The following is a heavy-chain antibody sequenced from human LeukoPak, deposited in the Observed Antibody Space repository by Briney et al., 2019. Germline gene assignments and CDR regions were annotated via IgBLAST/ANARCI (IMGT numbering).Heavy chain of an antibody. J-gene: IGHJ5*02. CDR2: INIDGSST. CDR3: ASDRGGWTT. CDR1: GFTFSNYL. V-gene: IGHV3-74*03. D-gene: IGHD3-10*01. Sequence: GGSLRLSCAASGFTFSNYLMHWVRQAPGKGLVWVSRINIDGSSTLYTDSMKGRFTISRDNAKNTLYLQMNSLRVEDSAVYYCASDRGGWTTWGQGTLITVSS.